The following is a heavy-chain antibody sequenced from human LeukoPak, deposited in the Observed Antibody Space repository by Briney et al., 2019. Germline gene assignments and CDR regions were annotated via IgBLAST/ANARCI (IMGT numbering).Heavy chain of an antibody. Sequence: SVKASCKASGGTFSSYAISWVRQAPGQGLEWMGGIIPIFGTANYAQKFQGRVTITTDESTSTAYMELSSLRSEDTAVYYCARSKYYDFWSGHFLYYYMDVWGKGTTVTVSS. CDR1: GGTFSSYA. CDR2: IIPIFGTA. CDR3: ARSKYYDFWSGHFLYYYMDV. V-gene: IGHV1-69*05. D-gene: IGHD3-3*01. J-gene: IGHJ6*03.